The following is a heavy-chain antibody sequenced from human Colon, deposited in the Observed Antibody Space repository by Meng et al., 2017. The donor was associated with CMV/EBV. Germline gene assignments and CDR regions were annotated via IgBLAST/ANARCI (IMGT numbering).Heavy chain of an antibody. CDR1: GYTSTSYA. Sequence: SGYTSTSYAVTWVRQAPGQGLEWMGWISTFDDQTNYTQKFQGRVTMTADRSTDTSYLELRSLRSDDTAMYYCARTRITITGGVTPFDYWGQGSLVTVSS. J-gene: IGHJ4*02. CDR3: ARTRITITGGVTPFDY. D-gene: IGHD3-10*01. V-gene: IGHV1-18*01. CDR2: ISTFDDQT.